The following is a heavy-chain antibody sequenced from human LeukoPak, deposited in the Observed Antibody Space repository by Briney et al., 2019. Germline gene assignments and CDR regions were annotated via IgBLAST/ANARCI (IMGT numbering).Heavy chain of an antibody. CDR2: ISVRSNYI. J-gene: IGHJ4*02. V-gene: IGHV3-21*01. D-gene: IGHD3-22*01. CDR3: VRLRRNSDTSGFYYYYDY. Sequence: GGSLRLSCAASAFTFSRYWMTWVRQAPGKGLEWVASISVRSNYIYYADSVRGRFSISRDDARDSLYLQMNSLRAEDTAVYYCVRLRRNSDTSGFYYYYDYWGQGTLVTVSS. CDR1: AFTFSRYW.